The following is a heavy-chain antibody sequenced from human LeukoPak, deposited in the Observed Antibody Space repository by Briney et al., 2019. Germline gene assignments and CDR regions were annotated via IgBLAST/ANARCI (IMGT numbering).Heavy chain of an antibody. CDR2: IKHDGSEK. CDR3: ATDRGWRSSGYYLYYFEY. CDR1: GFIFTNYF. D-gene: IGHD3-3*01. Sequence: GGSLRLSCAASGFIFTNYFMSWVRQAPGKGLEWVASIKHDGSEKYYVDSARGRFTISRDNTMNSLYLLMSSLRAEDTAVYYCATDRGWRSSGYYLYYFEYWGQGTLVTFSS. J-gene: IGHJ4*02. V-gene: IGHV3-7*01.